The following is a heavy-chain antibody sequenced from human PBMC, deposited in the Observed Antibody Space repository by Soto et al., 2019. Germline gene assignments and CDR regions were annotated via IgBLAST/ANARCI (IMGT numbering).Heavy chain of an antibody. D-gene: IGHD5-12*01. CDR3: ARVGYGATIFYYYYGMDV. CDR1: GYTFTSYG. Sequence: QVQLVQSGAEVKKPGASVKVSCKASGYTFTSYGISWVRQAPGQGLEWMGWISYNNGNTNYAQKVKGRITMTTDTSTSPAYMELRSLRSDDTAVYYCARVGYGATIFYYYYGMDVWGQGTTVTVSS. J-gene: IGHJ6*02. V-gene: IGHV1-18*01. CDR2: ISYNNGNT.